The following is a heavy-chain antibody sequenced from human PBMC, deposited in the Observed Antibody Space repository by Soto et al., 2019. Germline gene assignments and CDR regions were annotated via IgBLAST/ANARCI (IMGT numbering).Heavy chain of an antibody. J-gene: IGHJ6*03. CDR1: GFTFGDYA. D-gene: IGHD3-10*01. Sequence: EVQLVESGGGLVQPGRSLRLSCTASGFTFGDYAMSWFRQAPGKGLEWVGFIRSKAYGGTTEYAASVKGRSTISIDDIKSIAYLQMNSLKPVDSAVYYYTSGEGVITMVGGDYYYYYMDVWGKGTTVTVSS. V-gene: IGHV3-49*03. CDR3: TSGEGVITMVGGDYYYYYMDV. CDR2: IRSKAYGGTT.